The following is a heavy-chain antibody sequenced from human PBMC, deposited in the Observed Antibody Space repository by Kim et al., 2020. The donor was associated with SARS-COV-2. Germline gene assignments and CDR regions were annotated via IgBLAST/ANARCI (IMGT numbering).Heavy chain of an antibody. V-gene: IGHV3-21*01. CDR2: ITANSDYI. D-gene: IGHD6-6*01. CDR3: ARCSEYMSSTGRLSYYYYGRDV. J-gene: IGHJ6*02. CDR1: GFNFSSSA. Sequence: GGSLRLSCTPSGFNFSSSAMNWVRQAPGKGLEWVSSITANSDYINYADSLKVRFTITRNNANNSLYLQINSLRAEDTAVDYCARCSEYMSSTGRLSYYYYGRDVWAEGTTVTVS.